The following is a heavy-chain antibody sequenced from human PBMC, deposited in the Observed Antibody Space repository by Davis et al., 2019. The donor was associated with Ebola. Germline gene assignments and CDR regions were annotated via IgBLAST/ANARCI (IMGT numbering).Heavy chain of an antibody. V-gene: IGHV4-61*02. D-gene: IGHD1-1*01. CDR2: IYTSGST. CDR3: AGGTSNWYFDL. CDR1: GGSISSGGYY. J-gene: IGHJ2*01. Sequence: SETLSLTCTVSGGSISSGGYYWSWIRQPAGKGLEWIGRIYTSGSTNYNPSLKSRVTISLDTSKNHFSLKLTSVTAADTAVYYCAGGTSNWYFDLWGRGTLVTVSS.